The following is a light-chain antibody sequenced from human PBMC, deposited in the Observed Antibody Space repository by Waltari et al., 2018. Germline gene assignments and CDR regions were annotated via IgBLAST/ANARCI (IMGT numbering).Light chain of an antibody. CDR3: QSYDTSLGVV. V-gene: IGLV1-40*01. CDR1: WSNIGAGYE. CDR2: GVN. J-gene: IGLJ2*01. Sequence: QSVLTQPPSVSGAPGQRVTISCTGPWSNIGAGYEFHWYQQLPGKAPTLLVYGVNTRPPGVPDRFFGSKSGTSASLAIPGLQPEDEADYYCQSYDTSLGVVFGGGTKLTVL.